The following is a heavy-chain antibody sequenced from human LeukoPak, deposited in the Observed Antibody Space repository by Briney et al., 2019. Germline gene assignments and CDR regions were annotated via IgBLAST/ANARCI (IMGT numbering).Heavy chain of an antibody. Sequence: ASVKVSCKASGYSFSSSTMHWVRQAPGQRLEWMGWISGGNGDTRYSQKFQGRVTITRDTSISTAYMELSRLRSDDTAAYYCARGPIVVVPAAVPYYYYYGMDVWGQGTTVTVSS. CDR1: GYSFSSST. J-gene: IGHJ6*02. V-gene: IGHV1-3*01. D-gene: IGHD2-2*01. CDR2: ISGGNGDT. CDR3: ARGPIVVVPAAVPYYYYYGMDV.